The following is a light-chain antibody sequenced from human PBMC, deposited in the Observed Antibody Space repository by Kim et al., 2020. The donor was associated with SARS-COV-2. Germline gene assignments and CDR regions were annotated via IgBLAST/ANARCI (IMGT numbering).Light chain of an antibody. Sequence: LSPGDRATLSCMASQSVASIHLAWFQQKPGQAPRLLIYGTSSRAPAIPDRFSASGSGTDFTLTISRLEPEDFAIYYCQQYDRPPYTFGQGTKLEI. V-gene: IGKV3-20*01. J-gene: IGKJ2*01. CDR1: QSVASIH. CDR3: QQYDRPPYT. CDR2: GTS.